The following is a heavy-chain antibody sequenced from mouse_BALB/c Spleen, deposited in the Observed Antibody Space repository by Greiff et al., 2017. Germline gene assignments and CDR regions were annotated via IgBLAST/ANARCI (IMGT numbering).Heavy chain of an antibody. V-gene: IGHV14-3*02. J-gene: IGHJ4*01. D-gene: IGHD3-1*01. CDR2: IDPANGNT. CDR3: ARQLGLEDY. Sequence: EVKLMESGAELVKPGASVKLSCTASGFNIKDTYMHWVKQRPEQGLEWIGRIDPANGNTKYDPKFQGKATITADTSSNTAYLQLSSLTSEDTAVYYCARQLGLEDYWGQGTSVTVSS. CDR1: GFNIKDTY.